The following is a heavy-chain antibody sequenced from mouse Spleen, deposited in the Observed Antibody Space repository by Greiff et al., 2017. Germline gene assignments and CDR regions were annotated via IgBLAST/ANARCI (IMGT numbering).Heavy chain of an antibody. D-gene: IGHD2-10*02. CDR1: GYTFTDYE. Sequence: VKVLESGAELVRPGASVTLSCKASGYTFTDYEMHWVKQTPVHGLEWIGAIDPETGGTAYNQKFKGKAILTADKSSSTAYMELRSLTSEDSAVYYCTRSYGNYVFDYWGQGTTLTVSS. J-gene: IGHJ2*01. CDR2: IDPETGGT. V-gene: IGHV1-15*01. CDR3: TRSYGNYVFDY.